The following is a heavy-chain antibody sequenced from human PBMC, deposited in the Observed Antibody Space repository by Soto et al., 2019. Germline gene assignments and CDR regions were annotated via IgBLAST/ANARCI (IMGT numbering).Heavy chain of an antibody. CDR2: ISHDGINK. D-gene: IGHD6-19*01. CDR3: ARDMYSSDYFVKWFEP. J-gene: IGHJ5*02. CDR1: GFSFSSYA. V-gene: IGHV3-30-3*01. Sequence: QVRLVESGGGVVQPGRSLRLSCTASGFSFSSYAMYWFRQPPGKGLEWVAVISHDGINKHYADSVKGRVTVSRDNSNHSLDLQLNSLRGEDTAVDYCARDMYSSDYFVKWFEPWGQGTLVTVSS.